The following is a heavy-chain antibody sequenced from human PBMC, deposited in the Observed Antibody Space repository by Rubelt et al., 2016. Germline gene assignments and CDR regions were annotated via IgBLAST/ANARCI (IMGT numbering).Heavy chain of an antibody. CDR3: ARSYCSGGTCADDF. J-gene: IGHJ4*02. Sequence: SSFAMQWIRHAPGKALECVAHISYDGSQKYYPDSVKGRFTISRDNSKNTLYLQMNSLRTEDTAVYYCARSYCSGGTCADDFWGQGALVTVSS. D-gene: IGHD2-15*01. CDR1: SSFA. CDR2: ISYDGSQK. V-gene: IGHV3-30*04.